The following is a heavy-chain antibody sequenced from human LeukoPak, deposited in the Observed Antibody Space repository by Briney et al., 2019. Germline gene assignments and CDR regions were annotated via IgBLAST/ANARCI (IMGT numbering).Heavy chain of an antibody. V-gene: IGHV1-8*02. D-gene: IGHD6-13*01. CDR2: MNPNSGNT. CDR3: ARGRSSWERQHIFDY. CDR1: GYTFTSYD. J-gene: IGHJ4*02. Sequence: ASVKVSCKASGYTFTSYDINWVRQATGQGLEWMGWMNPNSGNTIYAQRFQGRVSMTRNNSISTAYMELSSRRSKATAVYYCARGRSSWERQHIFDYWGQGTLVTVSS.